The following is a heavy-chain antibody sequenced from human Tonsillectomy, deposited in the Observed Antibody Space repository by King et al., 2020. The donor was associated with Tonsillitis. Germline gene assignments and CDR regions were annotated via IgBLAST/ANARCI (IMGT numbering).Heavy chain of an antibody. CDR1: GFTFSNAW. Sequence: VQLVESGGGLVKPGGSLRLSCAASGFTFSNAWMSWVRQAPGKGLEWVGRIKSKTDGGTTDYAAPVKGRFTISREDSKNTLYLQMNSLKTEDTAVYYCTTEKVLEGFDYWGQGTLVTVSS. D-gene: IGHD2-8*02. CDR3: TTEKVLEGFDY. V-gene: IGHV3-15*01. CDR2: IKSKTDGGTT. J-gene: IGHJ4*02.